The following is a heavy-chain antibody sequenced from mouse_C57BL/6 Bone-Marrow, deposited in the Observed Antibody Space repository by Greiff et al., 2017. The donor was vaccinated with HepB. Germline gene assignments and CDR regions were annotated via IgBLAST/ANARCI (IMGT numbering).Heavy chain of an antibody. D-gene: IGHD1-1*01. CDR2: IHPSDSDT. Sequence: QVQLKQPGAELVKPGASVKVSCKASGYTFTSYWMHWVKQRPGQGLEWIGRIHPSDSDTNYNQKFKGKATLTVDKSSSTAYMQLSSLTSEDSAVYYCAMGFIYYGSSSFAYWGQGTLVTVSA. V-gene: IGHV1-74*01. CDR1: GYTFTSYW. CDR3: AMGFIYYGSSSFAY. J-gene: IGHJ3*01.